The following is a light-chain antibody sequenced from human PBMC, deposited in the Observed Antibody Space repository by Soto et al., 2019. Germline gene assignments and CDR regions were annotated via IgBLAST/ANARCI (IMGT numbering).Light chain of an antibody. V-gene: IGKV3-20*01. CDR3: QQYGSSSYT. CDR1: QSISDY. Sequence: IVLTQSPDTLSLSPGETATLSCRASQSISDYLAWYQQKPGQAPRLLIYGDSSRAAGIPDRFSGSGSGTDFTLTISSLEPEDFAVYYCQQYGSSSYTFGQGTKLEIK. CDR2: GDS. J-gene: IGKJ2*01.